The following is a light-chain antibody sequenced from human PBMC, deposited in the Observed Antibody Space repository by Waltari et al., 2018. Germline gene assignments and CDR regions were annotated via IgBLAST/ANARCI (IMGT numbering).Light chain of an antibody. Sequence: EIVLTQSPATLSLPAGESAPLSCRASQSLISLAWYQQLPVQAPRLLIYCASSRATGIPDRFSGSGSGTDFTLTITGLEPEDFTLYYCQQYDTSPLTFGGGTTVEI. V-gene: IGKV3-20*01. CDR3: QQYDTSPLT. J-gene: IGKJ4*01. CDR2: CAS. CDR1: QSLIS.